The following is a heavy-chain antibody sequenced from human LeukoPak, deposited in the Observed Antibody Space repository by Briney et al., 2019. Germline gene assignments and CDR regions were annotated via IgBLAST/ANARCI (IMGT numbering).Heavy chain of an antibody. D-gene: IGHD3-16*01. V-gene: IGHV1-18*01. J-gene: IGHJ4*02. CDR2: ISAYNGNT. Sequence: ASVKVSCKASGYTFTSYAISWVRQAPGQGLEWMGWISAYNGNTNYAQTLQGRVTMTTDTSTSTAYMELRSLSSNDRAVFFCAGGGRWVPFGATIYYFDYWGQGTLVTVSS. CDR1: GYTFTSYA. CDR3: AGGGRWVPFGATIYYFDY.